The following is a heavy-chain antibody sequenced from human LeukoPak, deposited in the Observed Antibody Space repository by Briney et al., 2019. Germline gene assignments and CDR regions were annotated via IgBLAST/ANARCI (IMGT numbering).Heavy chain of an antibody. CDR1: GFTFSSYG. J-gene: IGHJ4*02. CDR2: ISYDGSNK. Sequence: GRSLRLSCAASGFTFSSYGMHWVRQAPGKGLEWVAVISYDGSNKYYADSVKGRFTISRDNSKNALYLQMNSLRAEDTAVYYCAKHTGYSVAAADYWGQGTLVTVSS. V-gene: IGHV3-30*18. CDR3: AKHTGYSVAAADY. D-gene: IGHD6-13*01.